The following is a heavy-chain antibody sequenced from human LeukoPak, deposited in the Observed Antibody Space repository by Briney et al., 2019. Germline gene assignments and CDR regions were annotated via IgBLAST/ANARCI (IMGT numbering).Heavy chain of an antibody. J-gene: IGHJ5*02. V-gene: IGHV3-30-3*01. D-gene: IGHD2-15*01. CDR2: ISYDGSNK. Sequence: GGSLRLSCAASGFTFSSYAMHWVRQAPGKGLEWVAVISYDGSNKYYADSVKGRFTISRDNSKNTLYLQMNSLRAEDTAVYYCAKEDISGWFDPWGQGTLVTVSS. CDR1: GFTFSSYA. CDR3: AKEDISGWFDP.